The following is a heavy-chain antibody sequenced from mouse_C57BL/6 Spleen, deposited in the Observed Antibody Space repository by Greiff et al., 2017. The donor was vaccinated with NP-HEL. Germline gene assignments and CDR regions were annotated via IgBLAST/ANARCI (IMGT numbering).Heavy chain of an antibody. CDR1: GYTFTSYW. CDR2: IDPSDSYT. V-gene: IGHV1-59*01. CDR3: ASRDDYDWGHY. J-gene: IGHJ2*01. Sequence: QVQLQQPGAELVRPGTSVKLSCKASGYTFTSYWMHWVKQRPGQGLEWIGVIDPSDSYTNYNQKFKGKATLTVDTSSSTAYMQLSSLTSEDSAVYYCASRDDYDWGHYWGQGTTLTVSS. D-gene: IGHD2-4*01.